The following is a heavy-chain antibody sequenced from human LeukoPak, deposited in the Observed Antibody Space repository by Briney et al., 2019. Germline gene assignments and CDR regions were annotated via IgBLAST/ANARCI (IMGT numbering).Heavy chain of an antibody. D-gene: IGHD1-26*01. J-gene: IGHJ6*03. CDR3: ARANTGATPGQVYYYYYMDV. CDR2: ISAYNGNT. CDR1: GYTLTSYG. Sequence: ASVKVSCKASGYTLTSYGISWVRQAPGQGLEWMGWISAYNGNTNYAQKLQGRVTMATDTSTSTAYMELRSLRSDDTAVYYCARANTGATPGQVYYYYYMDVWGKGTTVTVSS. V-gene: IGHV1-18*01.